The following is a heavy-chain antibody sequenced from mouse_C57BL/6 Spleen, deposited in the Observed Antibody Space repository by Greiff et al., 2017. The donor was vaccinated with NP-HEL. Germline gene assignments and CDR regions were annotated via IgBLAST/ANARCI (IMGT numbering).Heavy chain of an antibody. D-gene: IGHD2-3*01. CDR2: ISNGGGST. CDR1: GFTFSDYY. V-gene: IGHV5-12*01. CDR3: ASAYDGYYPWYFDV. J-gene: IGHJ1*03. Sequence: EVKLVESGGGLVQPGGSLKLSCAASGFTFSDYYMYWVRQTPEKRLEWVAYISNGGGSTYYPDTVKGRFTISRDNAKNTLYLQMSRLKSEDTAMYYCASAYDGYYPWYFDVWGTGTTVTVSS.